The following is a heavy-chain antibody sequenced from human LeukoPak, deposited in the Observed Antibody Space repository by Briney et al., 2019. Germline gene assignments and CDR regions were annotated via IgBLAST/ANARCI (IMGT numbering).Heavy chain of an antibody. J-gene: IGHJ4*02. D-gene: IGHD6-19*01. V-gene: IGHV4-39*01. CDR1: GVSISSSSYY. Sequence: PSETLSPTCTVSGVSISSSSYYWGWIRQPPGKGLEWIGSIYYSGSTYYNPSLKSRVTISVDTSKNQFSLKLSSVTAADTAVYYCARSYSSALGSYWGQGTLVTVSS. CDR3: ARSYSSALGSY. CDR2: IYYSGST.